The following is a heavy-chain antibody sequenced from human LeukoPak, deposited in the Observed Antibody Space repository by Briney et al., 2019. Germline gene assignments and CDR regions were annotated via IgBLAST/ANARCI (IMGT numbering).Heavy chain of an antibody. Sequence: GGSLRLSCAASGFTFSGSAMHWVRQSYGKGLEWVGRITSKANNYATAYAASVRGRFTVSRDDSRNTAYLQMHSLKTEDTAVYYCTRLFPSQTAVSEVDRGLGTLVTVSS. V-gene: IGHV3-73*01. CDR2: ITSKANNYAT. D-gene: IGHD5/OR15-5a*01. J-gene: IGHJ4*02. CDR1: GFTFSGSA. CDR3: TRLFPSQTAVSEVD.